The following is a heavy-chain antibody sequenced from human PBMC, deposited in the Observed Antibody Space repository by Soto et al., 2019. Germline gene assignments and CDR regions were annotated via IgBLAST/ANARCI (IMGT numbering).Heavy chain of an antibody. CDR2: IDPIDSYT. Sequence: PGESLKISCQGSGHNSASYWIGWARQMPGKGLEWRGRIDPIDSYTNYSPSFQGHVTISADKSISTAYLQWSSLKASDTAMYYCARRYCSSASCPRNYYGMDVWGQGTTVTVS. V-gene: IGHV5-10-1*01. CDR3: ARRYCSSASCPRNYYGMDV. CDR1: GHNSASYW. D-gene: IGHD2-2*01. J-gene: IGHJ6*02.